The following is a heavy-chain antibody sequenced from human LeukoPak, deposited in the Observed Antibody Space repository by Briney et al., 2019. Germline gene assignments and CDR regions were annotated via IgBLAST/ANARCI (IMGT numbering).Heavy chain of an antibody. CDR1: GGSISSYH. J-gene: IGHJ4*02. CDR3: ARDPHYDILTGYEHYFDY. D-gene: IGHD3-9*01. V-gene: IGHV4-59*12. CDR2: IYYSGST. Sequence: PSETLSLTCTVSGGSISSYHWSWIRQPPGKGLEWIGYIYYSGSTNYNPSLKSRVTISVDTSKNQFSLKLSSVTAADTAVYYCARDPHYDILTGYEHYFDYWGQGTLVTVSS.